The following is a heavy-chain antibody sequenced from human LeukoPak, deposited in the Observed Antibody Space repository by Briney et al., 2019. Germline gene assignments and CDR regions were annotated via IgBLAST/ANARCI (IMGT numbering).Heavy chain of an antibody. V-gene: IGHV4-4*07. CDR1: GGSISSCY. D-gene: IGHD6-13*01. Sequence: SETLSLTCTVSGGSISSCYWSWIRQPAGKGLEWIGRIYTSGSTNYNPSLKSRVTISVDKSKNQFSLKLSSVTAADTAVYYCARVATGYSSSWYQRYYYYMDVWGKGTTVTVSS. CDR2: IYTSGST. J-gene: IGHJ6*03. CDR3: ARVATGYSSSWYQRYYYYMDV.